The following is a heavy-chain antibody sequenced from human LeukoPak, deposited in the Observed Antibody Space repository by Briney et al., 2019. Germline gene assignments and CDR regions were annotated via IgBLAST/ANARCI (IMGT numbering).Heavy chain of an antibody. CDR2: IKQDGSER. CDR1: GFTFNNYW. D-gene: IGHD3-22*01. CDR3: ARDYVPHTSGYYY. J-gene: IGHJ4*01. Sequence: GGSLRLSCAASGFTFNNYWMSWVRQAPGTGLEWVANIKQDGSERYYMASVKGRFTISRDNAKNSLYLQMNSLRAEDTAVYYCARDYVPHTSGYYYRGHGTLVTVSS. V-gene: IGHV3-7*01.